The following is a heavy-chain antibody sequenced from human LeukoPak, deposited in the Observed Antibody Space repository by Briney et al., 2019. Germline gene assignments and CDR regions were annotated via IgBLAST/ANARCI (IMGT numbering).Heavy chain of an antibody. J-gene: IGHJ4*02. CDR1: GFTFSNAW. V-gene: IGHV3-66*01. CDR3: ARERPTYYDILTGYKSKYYFDY. D-gene: IGHD3-9*01. Sequence: GGSLRLSCAASGFTFSNAWMSWVRQAPGKGLEWVSVIYSGGSTYYADSVKGRFTISRDNSKNTLYLQMNSLRAEDTAVYYCARERPTYYDILTGYKSKYYFDYWGQGTLVTVSS. CDR2: IYSGGST.